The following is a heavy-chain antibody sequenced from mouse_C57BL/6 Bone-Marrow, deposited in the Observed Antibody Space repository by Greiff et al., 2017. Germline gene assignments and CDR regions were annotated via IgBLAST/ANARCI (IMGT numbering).Heavy chain of an antibody. CDR3: ARGVVGWYFDV. V-gene: IGHV3-6*01. J-gene: IGHJ1*03. Sequence: EVKLMESGPGLVKPSQSLSLTCSVTGYSITSGYYWNWLRQFPGNKLEWMGYISYDGSNNYNPSLKNRISITRDTSKNQFFLKLNSVTTEDTATYYCARGVVGWYFDVWGTGTTVTVAS. CDR1: GYSITSGYY. D-gene: IGHD1-1*01. CDR2: ISYDGSN.